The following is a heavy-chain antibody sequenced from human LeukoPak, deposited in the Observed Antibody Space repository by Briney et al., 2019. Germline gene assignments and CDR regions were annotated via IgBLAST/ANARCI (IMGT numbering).Heavy chain of an antibody. CDR3: AKNIALTGEFDS. J-gene: IGHJ4*02. D-gene: IGHD7-27*01. CDR2: INPNSGGT. V-gene: IGHV1-2*02. CDR1: GYTFTGYY. Sequence: AASVKVSCKASGYTFTGYYMHWVRQAPGQGLEWMGWINPNSGGTNYAQKFQGRVTMTRDTSISTAYMELSRLRSEDTAVYYCAKNIALTGEFDSWGQGTLVTVSS.